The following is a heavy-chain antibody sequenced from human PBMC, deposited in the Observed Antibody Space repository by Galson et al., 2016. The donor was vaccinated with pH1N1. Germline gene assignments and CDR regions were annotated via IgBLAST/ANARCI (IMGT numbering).Heavy chain of an antibody. CDR3: AHREVTITNAFDV. CDR2: ITWDDVK. Sequence: PALVKPTQTLTLTCTFSGFSVSTSGVGVAWIRQPPGKALGWHALITWDDVKSYSPSLKNRLTITKDISKNQVVLTMTNMDPADTATYYCAHREVTITNAFDVWGQGTMVTVSS. D-gene: IGHD5-12*01. CDR1: GFSVSTSGVG. V-gene: IGHV2-5*02. J-gene: IGHJ3*01.